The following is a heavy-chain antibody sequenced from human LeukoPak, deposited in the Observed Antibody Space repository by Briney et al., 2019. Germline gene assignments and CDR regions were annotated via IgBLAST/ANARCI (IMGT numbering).Heavy chain of an antibody. CDR2: IYTTGTT. CDR1: GGSINSYY. J-gene: IGHJ4*02. Sequence: PSETLSLTCTVSGGSINSYYWGWVRQPAGKGLEWIGRIYTTGTTNYSPSLKSRLTMSLDTSKNQFSLKLRSVTAADTAVYYCGRGGSGYDYFDYWGQGTLVTVSS. V-gene: IGHV4-4*07. CDR3: GRGGSGYDYFDY. D-gene: IGHD5-12*01.